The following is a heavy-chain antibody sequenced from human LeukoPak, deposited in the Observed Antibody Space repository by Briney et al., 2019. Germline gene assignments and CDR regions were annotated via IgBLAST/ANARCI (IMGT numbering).Heavy chain of an antibody. Sequence: GGSLRLSCAASGFTFSRCWMRWVRQAPGKGLEWVANIKEDGSEKYYVDSVKGRFTISRDNAKNSLYLQMNSLRAEDTAVYYCAGIWEDYWGQGTLVTVSS. V-gene: IGHV3-7*01. D-gene: IGHD1-26*01. CDR2: IKEDGSEK. CDR3: AGIWEDY. J-gene: IGHJ4*02. CDR1: GFTFSRCW.